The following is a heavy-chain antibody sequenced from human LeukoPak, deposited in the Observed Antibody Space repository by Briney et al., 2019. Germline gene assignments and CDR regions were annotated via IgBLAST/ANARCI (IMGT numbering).Heavy chain of an antibody. CDR1: GYSISSGYH. V-gene: IGHV4-38-2*01. Sequence: PSETLSLTCVVSGYSISSGYHWGWIRQPPGKGLEWIGSIYHSGSTYYNPSLKSRVTISVDTSKNQFSLKLSSVTAADTAVYYCARAPLGAYSSGWYYFDYWGQGTLVTVSS. CDR3: ARAPLGAYSSGWYYFDY. J-gene: IGHJ4*02. CDR2: IYHSGST. D-gene: IGHD6-19*01.